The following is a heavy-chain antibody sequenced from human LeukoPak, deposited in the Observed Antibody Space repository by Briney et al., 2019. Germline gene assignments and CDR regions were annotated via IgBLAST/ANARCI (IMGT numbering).Heavy chain of an antibody. CDR3: ARVGGGRWLQYFDY. CDR1: GGSISSYY. CDR2: IYYSGST. Sequence: SETLSLTCTVSGGSISSYYWSWIRQPPGKGLEWIGYIYYSGSTNYNPSLKSRVTISVDTSKNQFSLKLSSVTAADTVEYYCARVGGGRWLQYFDYWGQGTLVTVSS. D-gene: IGHD5-24*01. J-gene: IGHJ4*02. V-gene: IGHV4-59*01.